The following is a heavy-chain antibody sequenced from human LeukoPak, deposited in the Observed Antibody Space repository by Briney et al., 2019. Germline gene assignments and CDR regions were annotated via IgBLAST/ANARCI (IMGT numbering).Heavy chain of an antibody. CDR3: AREIYDSSGYYYGGIDY. J-gene: IGHJ4*02. CDR1: GFTFSSYA. Sequence: GGSLRLSCAASGFTFSSYAMSWVRQAPGKGLEWVSVISGSGDNTYYADSVKGRFTISRDNSKNTLYLQMNSLRAEDTAVYYCAREIYDSSGYYYGGIDYWGQGTLVTVSS. V-gene: IGHV3-23*01. CDR2: ISGSGDNT. D-gene: IGHD3-22*01.